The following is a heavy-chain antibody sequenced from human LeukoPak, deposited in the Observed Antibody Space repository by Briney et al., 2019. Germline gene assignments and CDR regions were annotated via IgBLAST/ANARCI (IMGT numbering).Heavy chain of an antibody. CDR1: GYTFTGYY. CDR2: INPNIGDT. J-gene: IGHJ4*02. Sequence: GASVKVSCKASGYTFTGYYMHWVRQAPGQGLEWMGWINPNIGDTNSAQKFQGRVTMTRDMSISTAYMELSRLRSDDTAVYYCARIGIWPNNEFDYWGQRTLVTVSS. V-gene: IGHV1-2*02. D-gene: IGHD1/OR15-1a*01. CDR3: ARIGIWPNNEFDY.